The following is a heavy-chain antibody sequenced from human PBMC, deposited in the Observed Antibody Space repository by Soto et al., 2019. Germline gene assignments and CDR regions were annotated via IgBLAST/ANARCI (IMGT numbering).Heavy chain of an antibody. D-gene: IGHD1-7*01. CDR2: IIPIFGTA. V-gene: IGHV1-69*13. CDR3: ARDLELNHYYYGMDV. Sequence: SVKVSCKASGGTFSSYAISWVRQAPGQGLEWMGGIIPIFGTANYAQKFQGRVTITADESTSTAYMELSSLRSEDTAVYYCARDLELNHYYYGMDVWGQGTTVTVSS. CDR1: GGTFSSYA. J-gene: IGHJ6*02.